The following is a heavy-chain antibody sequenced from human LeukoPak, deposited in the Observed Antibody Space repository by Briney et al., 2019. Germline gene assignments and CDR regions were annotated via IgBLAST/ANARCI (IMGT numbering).Heavy chain of an antibody. D-gene: IGHD2-2*01. V-gene: IGHV3-21*01. CDR2: ISASSNFI. Sequence: GGSLRLSCAASGFTFSTHSMYWVRQAPGKGLEWVSSISASSNFIHYAESVRGRFTISRDNAKNSLYLQMNSLGAQDTAVYYCARPATGYCSSAGCHWDSLGQGTLVTVSS. CDR1: GFTFSTHS. CDR3: ARPATGYCSSAGCHWDS. J-gene: IGHJ4*02.